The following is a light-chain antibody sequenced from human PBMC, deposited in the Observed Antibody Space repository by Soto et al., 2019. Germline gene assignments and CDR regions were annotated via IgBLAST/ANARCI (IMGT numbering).Light chain of an antibody. Sequence: QSALTQPRSVSGSPGQSVTISCTGTRSDVGGYNFVSWYQQHPGKAPKLMIYDVNKRPSGVPDRFSGSNSGNTASLTISVLQAEDEADDYCCPNAGSYTYVVGTGT. V-gene: IGLV2-11*01. CDR1: RSDVGGYNF. CDR2: DVN. CDR3: CPNAGSYTYV. J-gene: IGLJ1*01.